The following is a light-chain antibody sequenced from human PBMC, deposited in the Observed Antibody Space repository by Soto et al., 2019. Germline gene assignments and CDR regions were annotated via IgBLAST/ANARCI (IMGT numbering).Light chain of an antibody. CDR2: DAS. V-gene: IGKV1-5*01. CDR1: QTISTW. CDR3: QQYTNTNNPWM. J-gene: IGKJ1*01. Sequence: DIQVTQSPPTLCASVGDRVTITCRASQTISTWMAWYQQKPGKAPKLLVYDASTLQSGVASRFSGSGSGTEFTLIISGLQPDDSATYYCQQYTNTNNPWMFGQGTKVDIK.